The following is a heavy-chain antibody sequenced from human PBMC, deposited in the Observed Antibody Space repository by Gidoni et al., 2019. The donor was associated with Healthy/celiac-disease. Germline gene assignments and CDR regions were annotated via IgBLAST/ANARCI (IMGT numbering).Heavy chain of an antibody. J-gene: IGHJ4*02. Sequence: EVQLVESGGGVVRPGGSLRRSCAAHGFTLDDYGMSWVRQAPGKGLEWVSGINWNGGSTGYADSVKGRFTISRDNAKNSLYLQMNSLRAEDTALYYCARVLDSGSSWCFDYWGQGTLVTVSS. CDR1: GFTLDDYG. V-gene: IGHV3-20*04. CDR3: ARVLDSGSSWCFDY. CDR2: INWNGGST. D-gene: IGHD6-13*01.